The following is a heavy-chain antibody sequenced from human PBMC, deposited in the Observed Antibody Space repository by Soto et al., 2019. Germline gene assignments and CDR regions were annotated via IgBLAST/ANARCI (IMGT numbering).Heavy chain of an antibody. CDR3: ARGDGDRSAGLDS. CDR1: GVSISDSYY. Sequence: QVQLQESGPGLVKPAQTLSLTCSVSGVSISDSYYWNWIRQPPGKVLEWIGYIFHNGNTYYNPSLRSRLSISVDPSKNQVSLRLFSVTGADTAVYYCARGDGDRSAGLDSWGQGTRVTVSS. J-gene: IGHJ4*02. V-gene: IGHV4-31*03. D-gene: IGHD4-17*01. CDR2: IFHNGNT.